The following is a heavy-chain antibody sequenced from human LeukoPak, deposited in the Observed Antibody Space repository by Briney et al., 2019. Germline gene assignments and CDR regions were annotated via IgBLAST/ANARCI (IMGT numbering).Heavy chain of an antibody. J-gene: IGHJ4*01. V-gene: IGHV3-48*03. CDR1: GFTFNTYE. CDR2: IYDIDRRSGKTQ. CDR3: TRDQAYCSAY. Sequence: GGCLRLSSAASGFTFNTYEMNWGRPAPGKGLGWVCYIYDIDRRSGKTQSYADSVKARFTISRENAKNSLFLQMNSLRAEDTGVYYCTRDQAYCSAYWGHGTLVTVSS. D-gene: IGHD2-21*01.